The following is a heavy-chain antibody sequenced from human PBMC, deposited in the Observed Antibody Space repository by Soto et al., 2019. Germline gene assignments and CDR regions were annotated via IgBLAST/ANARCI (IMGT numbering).Heavy chain of an antibody. D-gene: IGHD3-22*01. V-gene: IGHV4-34*01. CDR1: GGSFSGHS. J-gene: IGHJ5*01. CDR3: STRAYDTNGYYRFDP. Sequence: SETLSLTCAVYGGSFSGHSWTWIRQSPGKGLEWIGDINHSGRVNYSPSLKSRVTISLDTSKNQFSLTLSAVTAVDTAMYYCSTRAYDTNGYYRFDPWGQGTLVTVSS. CDR2: INHSGRV.